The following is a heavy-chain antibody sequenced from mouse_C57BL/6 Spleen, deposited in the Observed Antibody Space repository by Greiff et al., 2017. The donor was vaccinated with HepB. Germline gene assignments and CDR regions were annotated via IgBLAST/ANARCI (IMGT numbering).Heavy chain of an antibody. CDR3: ARSRGSREYYAMDY. CDR1: GYTFTSYG. D-gene: IGHD1-1*01. J-gene: IGHJ4*01. CDR2: IYPRSGNT. Sequence: VQLQQSGAELARPGASVKLSCKASGYTFTSYGISWVKQRTGQGLEWIGEIYPRSGNTYYNEKFQGKATLTADKSSSTAYMERRSLTSEDSAVYFCARSRGSREYYAMDYWGQGTSVTVSS. V-gene: IGHV1-81*01.